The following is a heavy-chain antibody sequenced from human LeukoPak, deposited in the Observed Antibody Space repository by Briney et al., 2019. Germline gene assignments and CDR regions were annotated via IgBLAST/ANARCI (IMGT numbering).Heavy chain of an antibody. CDR3: ARGRRRRGGYYDSSGYYPFDY. CDR2: IYYNGRT. Sequence: SETLSLTCTVSGGSISSNTYHWGWIRQPPGKGLEWIGNIYYNGRTFYNPSLKSRVTISEDTSKNQISLKLSSVTAADTAVYYCARGRRRRGGYYDSSGYYPFDYWGQGTLVTVSS. J-gene: IGHJ4*02. CDR1: GGSISSNTYH. D-gene: IGHD3-22*01. V-gene: IGHV4-39*01.